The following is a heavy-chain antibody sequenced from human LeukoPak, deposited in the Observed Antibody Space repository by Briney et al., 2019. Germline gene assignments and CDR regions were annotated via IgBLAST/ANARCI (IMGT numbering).Heavy chain of an antibody. Sequence: GGSLRLSCAASGFAFSSHGMNWVRQAPGKGLEWVSGSSSIGGRTYYADSVKGRFTVTRDNSRNTLHLQMNSLRVEDTGVYYCAKDDAWGRFYHWGQGTLVTVSS. D-gene: IGHD3-16*01. CDR2: SSSIGGRT. V-gene: IGHV3-23*01. J-gene: IGHJ1*01. CDR3: AKDDAWGRFYH. CDR1: GFAFSSHG.